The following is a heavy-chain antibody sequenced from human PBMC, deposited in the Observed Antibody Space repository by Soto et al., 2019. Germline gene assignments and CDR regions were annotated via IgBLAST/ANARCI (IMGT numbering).Heavy chain of an antibody. Sequence: GGSLRLSCEGSVFIFSDYEMNWVRQVPGKGLEWISYISISGTIIHYADSVKGRFTISRDNAKNSVYLQMNSLRAEDTAVYYCARIDCGGNCYSRSWYFDIWGRGTLVTVSS. CDR2: ISISGTII. D-gene: IGHD2-21*02. CDR1: VFIFSDYE. CDR3: ARIDCGGNCYSRSWYFDI. V-gene: IGHV3-48*03. J-gene: IGHJ2*01.